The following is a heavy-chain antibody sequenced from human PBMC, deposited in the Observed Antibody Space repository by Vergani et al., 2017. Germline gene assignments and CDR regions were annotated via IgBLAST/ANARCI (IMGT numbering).Heavy chain of an antibody. D-gene: IGHD6-19*01. CDR3: ARAPRGSGWYGGLDY. Sequence: QVQLVESGGGVVQPGRSLRLSCAASGFTFSSYGMHWVRQAPGKGLEWVAVIWYDGSNKYYADSVKGRFTISRDNSKNTLYLQMNSLRAEDTAVYYCARAPRGSGWYGGLDYWGQGTLVTVSS. CDR1: GFTFSSYG. CDR2: IWYDGSNK. J-gene: IGHJ4*02. V-gene: IGHV3-33*01.